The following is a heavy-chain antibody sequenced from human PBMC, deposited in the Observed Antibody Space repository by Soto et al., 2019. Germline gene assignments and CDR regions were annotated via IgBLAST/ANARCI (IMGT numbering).Heavy chain of an antibody. CDR2: IWYDGSNK. D-gene: IGHD1-7*01. V-gene: IGHV3-33*01. CDR3: ARVIGTLFDY. CDR1: GFTFSSYG. J-gene: IGHJ4*02. Sequence: QVQLVESGGGVVQPGRSLRLSCAASGFTFSSYGMHWVRQAPGKGLEWVAVIWYDGSNKYYADSVKGRFTISRDNSKNTLYLQMNSLRAEDTAVYYCARVIGTLFDYWGQGTLVTVSS.